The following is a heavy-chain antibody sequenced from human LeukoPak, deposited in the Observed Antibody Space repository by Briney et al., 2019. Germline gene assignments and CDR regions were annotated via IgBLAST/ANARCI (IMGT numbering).Heavy chain of an antibody. CDR2: IYDSGST. CDR1: GGSISTYY. CDR3: ARATKRQLLGAFDI. Sequence: SETLSFACTVSGGSISTYYWSWIRQPPGKGLEWIGFIYDSGSTNYNPSLKSRVTISVDTSKNQFSLKLRSVTAADTAVYYCARATKRQLLGAFDIWGQGTMVTVSS. D-gene: IGHD1-7*01. V-gene: IGHV4-59*01. J-gene: IGHJ3*02.